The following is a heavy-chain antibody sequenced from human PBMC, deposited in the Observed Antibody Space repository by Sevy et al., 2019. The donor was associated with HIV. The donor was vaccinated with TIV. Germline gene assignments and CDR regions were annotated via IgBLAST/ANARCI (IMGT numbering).Heavy chain of an antibody. CDR2: IIPIFGTA. Sequence: ASVKVSCKASGGTFSSYAISWVRQAPGQGLEWMGGIIPIFGTANYAQKSQGRVTITADESTSTAYMELSSLRSEDTAVYYCAREGAHIVVVVAATRGSYYYGMDVWGQGTTVTVSS. CDR3: AREGAHIVVVVAATRGSYYYGMDV. V-gene: IGHV1-69*13. J-gene: IGHJ6*02. D-gene: IGHD2-15*01. CDR1: GGTFSSYA.